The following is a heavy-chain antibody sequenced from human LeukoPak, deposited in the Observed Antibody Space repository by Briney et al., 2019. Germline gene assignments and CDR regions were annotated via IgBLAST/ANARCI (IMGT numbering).Heavy chain of an antibody. CDR3: ARDLVFGTTPQSYYYYMDV. CDR1: GFTFSSYA. Sequence: QAGGSLRLSCAASGFTFSSYAMSWVRQAPGKGLEWVSAISGSGGSTYYADSVKGRFTISRDNSKNTLYLQMNSLRAEDTAVYYCARDLVFGTTPQSYYYYMDVWGKGTTVTVSS. CDR2: ISGSGGST. J-gene: IGHJ6*03. D-gene: IGHD1-7*01. V-gene: IGHV3-23*01.